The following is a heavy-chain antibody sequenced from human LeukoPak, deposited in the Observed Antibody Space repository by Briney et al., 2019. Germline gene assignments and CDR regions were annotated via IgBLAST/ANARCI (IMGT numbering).Heavy chain of an antibody. CDR3: ADINYYYGMDV. V-gene: IGHV3-48*04. Sequence: PGGSLRLSCAASGFTFSSYSMNWVRQAPGKGLEWVSYISSSSSTIYYADSVKGRFTISRDNAKNSLYLQMNSLRAEDTAVYYCADINYYYGMDVWGQGTTVTVSS. J-gene: IGHJ6*02. CDR2: ISSSSSTI. D-gene: IGHD2-15*01. CDR1: GFTFSSYS.